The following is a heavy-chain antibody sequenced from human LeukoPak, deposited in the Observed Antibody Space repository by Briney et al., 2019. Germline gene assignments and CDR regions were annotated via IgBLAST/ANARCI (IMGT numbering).Heavy chain of an antibody. J-gene: IGHJ2*01. D-gene: IGHD2-8*01. CDR1: HLTFSNYA. CDR3: ARDRNAGPWYSDV. CDR2: ISYDGNEK. V-gene: IGHV3-30-3*01. Sequence: GESLRLSCVAAHLTFSNYAMYWIRQAPGKGLVWAAVISYDGNEKYYADSVRGRFTISRDNAKNSLYLQMNSLRVEDTAVYYCARDRNAGPWYSDVWGRGTLVSVSS.